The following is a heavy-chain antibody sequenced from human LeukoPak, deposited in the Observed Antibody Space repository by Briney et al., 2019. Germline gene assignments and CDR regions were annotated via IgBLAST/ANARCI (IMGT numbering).Heavy chain of an antibody. CDR1: GGSISSSSYY. Sequence: SETLSLTCTVSGGSISSSSYYWGWIRQPPGKGLEWIGSIYYSGSTYYNPSLKSRATISVDTSKNQFSLKLSSVTAADTAVYYCARGVTYGYYYYMDVWGKGTTVTVSS. D-gene: IGHD4-17*01. CDR3: ARGVTYGYYYYMDV. J-gene: IGHJ6*03. CDR2: IYYSGST. V-gene: IGHV4-39*01.